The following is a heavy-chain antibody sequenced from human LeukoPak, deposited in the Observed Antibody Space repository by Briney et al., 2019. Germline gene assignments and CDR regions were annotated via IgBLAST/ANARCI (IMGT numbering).Heavy chain of an antibody. J-gene: IGHJ4*02. Sequence: SETLSLTCTVSGGSIDTNHHWAWIRQSAGKGLEWIGRLHNSGTTNYNPSLKSRVTISVDTSKNQFSLKITSATAADTGVYFCARDPLRSSFDLWGQGILVTVSS. CDR1: GGSIDTNH. CDR2: LHNSGTT. D-gene: IGHD2-2*01. V-gene: IGHV4-4*07. CDR3: ARDPLRSSFDL.